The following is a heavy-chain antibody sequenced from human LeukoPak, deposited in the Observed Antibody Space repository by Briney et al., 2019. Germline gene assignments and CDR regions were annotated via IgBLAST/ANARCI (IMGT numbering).Heavy chain of an antibody. CDR3: ARGPGSWIQLWLREGPNWFDP. CDR2: ISAYNGNT. D-gene: IGHD5-18*01. Sequence: ASVKVSCKASGYTFTSYGISWVRQAPGQGLEWMGWISAYNGNTNYAQKLQGRVTMTTDTSTSTAYMELRSLRSDDTAVYYCARGPGSWIQLWLREGPNWFDPWGQGTLVTVSS. J-gene: IGHJ5*02. V-gene: IGHV1-18*01. CDR1: GYTFTSYG.